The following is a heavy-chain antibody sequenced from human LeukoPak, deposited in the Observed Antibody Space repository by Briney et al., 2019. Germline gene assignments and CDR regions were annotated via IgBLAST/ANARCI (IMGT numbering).Heavy chain of an antibody. CDR3: ASLRGYSYGYDC. J-gene: IGHJ4*02. V-gene: IGHV4-59*01. D-gene: IGHD5-18*01. CDR1: GGSISSYY. CDR2: IYYSGSA. Sequence: SETLSLTCTVSGGSISSYYWNWIRQPPGKGLEWIGYIYYSGSANYNPSLKSRVTISLDTSKNQFSLKLNSVTAADTAVYYCASLRGYSYGYDCWGQGTLVTVSS.